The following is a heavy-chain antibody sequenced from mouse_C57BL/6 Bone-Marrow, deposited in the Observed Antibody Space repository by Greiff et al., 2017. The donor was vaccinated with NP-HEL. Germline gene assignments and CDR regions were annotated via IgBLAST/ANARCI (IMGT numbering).Heavy chain of an antibody. D-gene: IGHD2-1*01. CDR3: ARYGTRGNSYWYFDV. J-gene: IGHJ1*03. CDR2: IRNKANGYTT. CDR1: GFTFTDYY. V-gene: IGHV7-3*01. Sequence: EVQLVESGGGLVQPGGSLSLSCAASGFTFTDYYMSWVRQPPGKALEWLGFIRNKANGYTTEYSASVKGRFTISRDNSQSILYLQMNALRAEDSATYYCARYGTRGNSYWYFDVWGTGTTVTVSS.